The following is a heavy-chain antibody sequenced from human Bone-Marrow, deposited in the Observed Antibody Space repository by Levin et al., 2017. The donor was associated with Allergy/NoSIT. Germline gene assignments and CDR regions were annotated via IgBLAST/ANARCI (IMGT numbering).Heavy chain of an antibody. J-gene: IGHJ4*02. CDR1: GYTFIGFY. V-gene: IGHV1-46*01. CDR3: ARGDNADR. CDR2: MNPRGGDT. Sequence: ASVKVSCKTSGYTFIGFYVHWVRQAPGQGLEWMGLMNPRGGDTLISKRFQARVTMTRDTSAGIAYMELTSLTSDDTAVYYCARGDNADRWGQGTLVTVSS. D-gene: IGHD1-1*01.